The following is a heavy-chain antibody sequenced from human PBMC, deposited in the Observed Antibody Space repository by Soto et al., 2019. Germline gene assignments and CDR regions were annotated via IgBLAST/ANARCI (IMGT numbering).Heavy chain of an antibody. CDR2: IFSNDEK. V-gene: IGHV2-26*01. D-gene: IGHD3-9*01. J-gene: IGHJ4*02. CDR1: GFSLSNTRMG. Sequence: GSGPTLVNPTETLTLTCTVSGFSLSNTRMGVSWIRQPPGKALEWLAHIFSNDEKSYSTSLKTRLTISKDTSKSQVVLTMTNMDPVDTATYYCARILTYFDSDGYYFEFDYWGQGTLVTVSS. CDR3: ARILTYFDSDGYYFEFDY.